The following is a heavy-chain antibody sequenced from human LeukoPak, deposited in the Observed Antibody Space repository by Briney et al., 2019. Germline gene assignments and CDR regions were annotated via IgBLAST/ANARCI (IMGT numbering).Heavy chain of an antibody. CDR1: GGSISSYY. V-gene: IGHV4-59*01. D-gene: IGHD2-15*01. Sequence: SETLSLTCTVSGGSISSYYWSWIRQPPGKGLEWIGYIYYSGSTNYNPSLKSRVTISVDTSKNQFSLKLSSVTAVDTAVYYCARELLHNNWFDPWGQGTLVTVSS. CDR2: IYYSGST. J-gene: IGHJ5*02. CDR3: ARELLHNNWFDP.